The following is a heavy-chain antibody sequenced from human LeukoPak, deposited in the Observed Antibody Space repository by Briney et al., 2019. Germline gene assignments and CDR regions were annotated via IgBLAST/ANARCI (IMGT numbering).Heavy chain of an antibody. J-gene: IGHJ6*03. Sequence: SVKVSCKASGGTFISYAISWVRQAPGQGLEWMGRIIPIFGTANYAQKFQGRVTITTDESTSTAYMELSSLRSEDTAVYYCARAELGPLLHDYYYMDVWGKGTTVTVSS. CDR3: ARAELGPLLHDYYYMDV. V-gene: IGHV1-69*05. CDR2: IIPIFGTA. D-gene: IGHD7-27*01. CDR1: GGTFISYA.